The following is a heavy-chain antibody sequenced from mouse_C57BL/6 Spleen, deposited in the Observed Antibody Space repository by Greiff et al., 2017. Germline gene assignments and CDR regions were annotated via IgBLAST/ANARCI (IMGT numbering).Heavy chain of an antibody. V-gene: IGHV1-78*01. D-gene: IGHD2-4*01. Sequence: VQLQESDAELVKPGASVKISCKVSGYTFTDHTIHWMKQRPEQGLEWIGYIYPRDGSTKYNEKFKGKATLTADKSSSTAYMQLNSLTSEDSAVYFCARENYDYPAWFAYWGQGTLVTVSA. CDR1: GYTFTDHT. CDR3: ARENYDYPAWFAY. CDR2: IYPRDGST. J-gene: IGHJ3*01.